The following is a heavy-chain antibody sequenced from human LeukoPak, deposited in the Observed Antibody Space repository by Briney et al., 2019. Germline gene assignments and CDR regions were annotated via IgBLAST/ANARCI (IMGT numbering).Heavy chain of an antibody. J-gene: IGHJ3*02. CDR1: GFTFSTYD. V-gene: IGHV3-49*04. D-gene: IGHD4-17*01. CDR2: IRTKPYGGTA. CDR3: TRDLHGDDAFDI. Sequence: GGSLRLSCAASGFTFSTYDMHWVRQAPGKGLEWVGFIRTKPYGGTADYAASVKGRFTISRDDSKTIAYLQMNSLKTEDTAVYYCTRDLHGDDAFDIWGQGTMVTVSS.